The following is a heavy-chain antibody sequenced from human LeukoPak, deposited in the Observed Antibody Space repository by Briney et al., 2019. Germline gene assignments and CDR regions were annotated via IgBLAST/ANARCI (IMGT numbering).Heavy chain of an antibody. CDR3: ARAPIPYYYDSSAYYSDY. V-gene: IGHV1-8*01. CDR1: GYTFTSYD. J-gene: IGHJ4*02. CDR2: MNPNSGNT. D-gene: IGHD3-22*01. Sequence: GASVKVSCKASGYTFTSYDINWVRQATGQGLEWMGWMNPNSGNTGYAQKFQGRVTMTRDTSIRTAYMEVSSLTSEDTAVYYCARAPIPYYYDSSAYYSDYWGQGTLVTVSS.